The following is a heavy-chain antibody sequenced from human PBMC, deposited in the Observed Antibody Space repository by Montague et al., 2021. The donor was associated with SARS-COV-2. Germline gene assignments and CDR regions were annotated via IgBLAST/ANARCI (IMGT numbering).Heavy chain of an antibody. D-gene: IGHD3-3*01. CDR1: GFTFSSYA. Sequence: SLRLSCAASGFTFSSYAMHWVRQAPGKGLEWVAVISYDGSNKYYADSVKGRFTISRDNSKNTLYLQMNSLRAEDTAVYYCARDGAQYDFWSGYYSSEAVYYYYDGMDVWGQGTTVTVSS. CDR3: ARDGAQYDFWSGYYSSEAVYYYYDGMDV. CDR2: ISYDGSNK. V-gene: IGHV3-30-3*01. J-gene: IGHJ6*02.